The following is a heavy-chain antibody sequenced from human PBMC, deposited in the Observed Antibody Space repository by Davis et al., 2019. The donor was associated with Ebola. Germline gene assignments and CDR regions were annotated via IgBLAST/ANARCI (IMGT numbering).Heavy chain of an antibody. D-gene: IGHD1-26*01. Sequence: ASVQVSCKASGYTFTSYYMHWVRQAPVQGLEWMGIINPSGGSTSYAQKFQGRVTMTRDTSTSTVYMELSSLRSEDTAVYYCARHSVGATSTDAFDIWGQGTMVTVSS. CDR1: GYTFTSYY. CDR3: ARHSVGATSTDAFDI. J-gene: IGHJ3*02. V-gene: IGHV1-46*03. CDR2: INPSGGST.